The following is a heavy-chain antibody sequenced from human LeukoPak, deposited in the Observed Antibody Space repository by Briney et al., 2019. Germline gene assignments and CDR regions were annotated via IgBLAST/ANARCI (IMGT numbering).Heavy chain of an antibody. CDR1: GSTVSANV. V-gene: IGHV3-53*01. CDR2: IYSNGDT. CDR3: VRDLDWSFDL. D-gene: IGHD3/OR15-3a*01. J-gene: IGHJ4*02. Sequence: PGGSLRLSGAISGSTVSANVMNWVRQAPGKGLEWLSNIYSNGDTYYADSVRGRFTISRDEAQDILKLQMSSLRVEDTAVYFCVRDLDWSFDLWGQGTLVTVSS.